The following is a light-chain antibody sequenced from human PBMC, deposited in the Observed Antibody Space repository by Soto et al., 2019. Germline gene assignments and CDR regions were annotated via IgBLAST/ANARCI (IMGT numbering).Light chain of an antibody. CDR1: SRDIGAYNY. CDR3: SSYSRRSTYV. V-gene: IGLV2-14*01. Sequence: QSALTQPASVSGSPGQSISISCSGTSRDIGAYNYVSWYLQHPGKAPKLMIYEVVNRPSGVSNRFSGSKSGNTASLTISGLQAEDEADYLCSSYSRRSTYVFGTGTKVTVL. J-gene: IGLJ1*01. CDR2: EVV.